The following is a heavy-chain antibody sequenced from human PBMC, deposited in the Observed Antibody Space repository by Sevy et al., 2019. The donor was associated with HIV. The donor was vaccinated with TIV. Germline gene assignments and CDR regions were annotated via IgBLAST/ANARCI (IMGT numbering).Heavy chain of an antibody. V-gene: IGHV3-9*03. D-gene: IGHD2-15*01. J-gene: IGHJ4*02. CDR3: AKGAGSSLLSAIAY. CDR1: GFTFDDYG. CDR2: ISWNSATI. Sequence: GGSLRLSCAASGFTFDDYGMHWVRQAPGKGLEWVSGISWNSATIVYADSAKGRFTISRDNARNSLYLQMNSLRVEDMAFYFCAKGAGSSLLSAIAYWGQGTLVTVSS.